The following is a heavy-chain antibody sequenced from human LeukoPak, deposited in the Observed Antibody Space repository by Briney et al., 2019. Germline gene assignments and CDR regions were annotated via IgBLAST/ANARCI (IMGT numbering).Heavy chain of an antibody. D-gene: IGHD7-27*01. CDR1: GFTFSSYE. CDR3: ARTELGTDAFDI. J-gene: IGHJ3*02. Sequence: PGGSLRLSCAASGFTFSSYEMNWVRQAQGKGLEGVSYISSSGSTIYYADSVKGRFTISRDNAKNSLYLQMNSLRAEDTAVYYCARTELGTDAFDIWGQGTMVTVSS. V-gene: IGHV3-48*03. CDR2: ISSSGSTI.